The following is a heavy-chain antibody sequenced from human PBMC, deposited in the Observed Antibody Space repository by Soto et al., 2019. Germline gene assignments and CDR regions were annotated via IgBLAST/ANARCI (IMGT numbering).Heavy chain of an antibody. CDR2: IYYSGST. CDR3: ARDYASGPDYYYYGMDV. J-gene: IGHJ6*02. CDR1: GGSVSSGSYY. Sequence: SETLSLTCTVSGGSVSSGSYYWSWIRQPPGKGLEWIGYIYYSGSTNYNPSLKSRVTISVDTSKNQFSLKLSSVTAADTAVYYCARDYASGPDYYYYGMDVWGQGTTVTVS. V-gene: IGHV4-61*01. D-gene: IGHD6-19*01.